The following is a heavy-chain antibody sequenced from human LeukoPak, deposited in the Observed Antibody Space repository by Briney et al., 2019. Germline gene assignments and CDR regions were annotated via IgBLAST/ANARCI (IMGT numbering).Heavy chain of an antibody. V-gene: IGHV3-23*01. Sequence: GGSLRLSCTASGFNFSSYAMTWVRQAAGKGLDWVSTIRAGGGDTFYSDSVKGRFSISRDNSKNTLILQMDSLRADDTAIYYCAKILASGSGSYWGQGTLVLVSS. D-gene: IGHD3-10*01. CDR2: IRAGGGDT. J-gene: IGHJ4*02. CDR1: GFNFSSYA. CDR3: AKILASGSGSY.